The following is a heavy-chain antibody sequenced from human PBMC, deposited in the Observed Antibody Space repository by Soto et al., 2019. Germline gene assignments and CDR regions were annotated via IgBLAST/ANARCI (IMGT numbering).Heavy chain of an antibody. CDR2: IVPSLDTT. J-gene: IGHJ6*02. CDR1: GGTFSSSG. V-gene: IGHV1-69*11. D-gene: IGHD3-16*02. Sequence: QVHLVQSGTEVKKPGSSVKVSCKASGGTFSSSGFSWVRQAPGQGLEWMGMIVPSLDTTNYAQKFQARVTVTADEVTSPAYMELRSLRSEDTAVYYCARWPQPRYTADPYAVDLWGQGTRVIVSS. CDR3: ARWPQPRYTADPYAVDL.